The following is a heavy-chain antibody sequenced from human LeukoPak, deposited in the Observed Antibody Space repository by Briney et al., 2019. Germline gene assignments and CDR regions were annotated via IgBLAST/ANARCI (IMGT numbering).Heavy chain of an antibody. Sequence: GASVKVSCKASGGTFSSYAISWVRQAPGQGLEWMGRIIPIFGTANYAQKFQGRVTITTDESTNTAYMELSSLRSEDTAVYYCARDLSGLADYWGQGTLVTVSS. D-gene: IGHD5-12*01. CDR1: GGTFSSYA. CDR2: IIPIFGTA. J-gene: IGHJ4*02. V-gene: IGHV1-69*05. CDR3: ARDLSGLADY.